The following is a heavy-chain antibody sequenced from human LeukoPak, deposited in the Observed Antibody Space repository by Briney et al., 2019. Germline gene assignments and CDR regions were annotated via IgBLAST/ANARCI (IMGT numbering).Heavy chain of an antibody. J-gene: IGHJ4*02. CDR2: IWYDGSNK. CDR1: GFTFSSYG. CDR3: ARDGRVGMTTVTNYFDY. Sequence: GGSLRLSCAASGFTFSSYGMHWVRQAPGKGLEWVAVIWYDGSNKYYADSVKGRFTISRDNSKNTLYLQMNSLRAEDTAVYYCARDGRVGMTTVTNYFDYWGQGTLVTVSS. D-gene: IGHD4-17*01. V-gene: IGHV3-33*01.